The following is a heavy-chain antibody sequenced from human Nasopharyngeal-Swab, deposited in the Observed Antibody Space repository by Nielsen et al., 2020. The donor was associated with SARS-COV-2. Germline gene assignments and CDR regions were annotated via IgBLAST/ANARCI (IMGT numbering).Heavy chain of an antibody. V-gene: IGHV4-34*01. CDR2: INHNERT. CDR3: ARAGRVGDAYTGLDV. D-gene: IGHD5-24*01. CDR1: GGSFNGFY. J-gene: IGHJ6*02. Sequence: GSLRLSCPVPGGSFNGFYWNWIRKAPGKGLEWIGEINHNERTNYNPSLKSRIAMLVDTSNNQVSLKVSSVSAGDTAVYYCARAGRVGDAYTGLDVWGQGTTVTVSS.